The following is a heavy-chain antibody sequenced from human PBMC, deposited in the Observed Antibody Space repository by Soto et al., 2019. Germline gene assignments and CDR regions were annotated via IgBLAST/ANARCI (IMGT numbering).Heavy chain of an antibody. Sequence: EVQLLESGGGLVQPGGSLRLSCAASGFIFSSYAMSWGRQAPGKGLEWVSAISGSGGSTYYADSVKGRFTISRDNSKNTLYLQMNSLRVEDTAGYYCAKVIAATGTGYWFDPWGQGILVTVSS. CDR3: AKVIAATGTGYWFDP. CDR2: ISGSGGST. CDR1: GFIFSSYA. V-gene: IGHV3-23*01. D-gene: IGHD6-13*01. J-gene: IGHJ5*02.